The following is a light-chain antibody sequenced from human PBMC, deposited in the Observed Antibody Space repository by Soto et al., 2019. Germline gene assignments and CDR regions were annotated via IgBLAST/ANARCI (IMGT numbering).Light chain of an antibody. CDR2: DVI. CDR3: SSYGGSNNLL. CDR1: SRDIGGYDF. V-gene: IGLV2-8*01. J-gene: IGLJ2*01. Sequence: QSALTQPPSAPGSPGQSVTISCTGTSRDIGGYDFVSWYQQHPGKAPKLLIYDVIKRPSGVPDRFSGSKSGNTASLTVSGLQTDDEADYYCSSYGGSNNLLFGGGTKLTVL.